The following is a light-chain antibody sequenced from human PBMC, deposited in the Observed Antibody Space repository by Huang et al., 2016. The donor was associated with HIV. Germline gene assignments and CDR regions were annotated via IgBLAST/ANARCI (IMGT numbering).Light chain of an antibody. CDR1: HSLLHSDGNTY. J-gene: IGKJ1*01. CDR3: MQGTHWPQT. CDR2: KVS. V-gene: IGKV2-30*02. Sequence: DVVLTQSPLSLPVTLGQPASISCKSSHSLLHSDGNTYLNWFLQRPGQSPRRLIDKVSKRDFGDPARFSGSGSGADFTLTISRVEADDIGVYYCMQGTHWPQTFGQGTKVEVK.